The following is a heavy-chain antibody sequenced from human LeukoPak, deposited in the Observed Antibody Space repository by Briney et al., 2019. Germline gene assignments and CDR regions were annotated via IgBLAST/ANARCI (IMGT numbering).Heavy chain of an antibody. CDR3: ARYPLSYSSNWHYYFDY. CDR1: GYTFTSYG. V-gene: IGHV1-18*01. J-gene: IGHJ4*02. Sequence: ASVKVSCKASGYTFTSYGISWVRQAPGQGLEWMGWISGSNGNTNYAQKLQGRVTMTTDTSTSTACMELRSLRSDDTALYYCARYPLSYSSNWHYYFDYWGQGTLLTVSS. CDR2: ISGSNGNT. D-gene: IGHD6-13*01.